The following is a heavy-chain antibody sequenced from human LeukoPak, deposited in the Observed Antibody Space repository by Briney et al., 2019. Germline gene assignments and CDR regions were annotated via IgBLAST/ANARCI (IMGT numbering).Heavy chain of an antibody. D-gene: IGHD3-10*01. CDR3: ARNLWFGESSDAFDM. CDR2: INPNSGGI. Sequence: GASVKVSCKASGYTFTGYYMHWVRQAPGQGLEWMGWINPNSGGINYAQKFQGRVTMTRDTSISTAYMDMSSLRSDDTAVYYCARNLWFGESSDAFDMWGQGTMVTVSS. V-gene: IGHV1-2*02. CDR1: GYTFTGYY. J-gene: IGHJ3*02.